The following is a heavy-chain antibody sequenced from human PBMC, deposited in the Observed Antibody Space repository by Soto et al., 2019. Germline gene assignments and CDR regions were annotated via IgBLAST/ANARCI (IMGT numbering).Heavy chain of an antibody. CDR2: ISGSGGST. CDR3: AKDSGPHWRYNWFDP. V-gene: IGHV3-23*01. CDR1: GFTFSSYA. Sequence: PGGSLRLSCAASGFTFSSYAMSWVRQAPGKGLEWVSAISGSGGSTYYADSVKGRFTISRDNSKNTLYLQMNSLRAEDTAVYYCAKDSGPHWRYNWFDPWGQGTLVTVAS. J-gene: IGHJ5*02. D-gene: IGHD2-8*02.